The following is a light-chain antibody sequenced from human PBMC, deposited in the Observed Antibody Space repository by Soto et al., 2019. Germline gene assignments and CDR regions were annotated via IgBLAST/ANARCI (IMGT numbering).Light chain of an antibody. Sequence: QSALTQPASVSGSPGQSITISCTGTSSDVGGYNFVSWYQQNPGKAPKLMIYAVSNRPSGVSDRFSGSKSGNTASLTISGLQAEDEADYYCSSYIGTSTLVVFGGGTKLTV. CDR2: AVS. J-gene: IGLJ2*01. CDR1: SSDVGGYNF. CDR3: SSYIGTSTLVV. V-gene: IGLV2-14*01.